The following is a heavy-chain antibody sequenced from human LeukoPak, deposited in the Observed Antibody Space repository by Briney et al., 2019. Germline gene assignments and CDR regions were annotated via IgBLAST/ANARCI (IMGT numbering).Heavy chain of an antibody. CDR3: ARDNSVRDEAWWFNP. D-gene: IGHD5-24*01. V-gene: IGHV1-8*01. Sequence: GASVKVSCKASGYTFTSYDINWVRQATGQGLEWMGWMNPNSGNTGYAQKFQGRVTMTRNTSISTAYMELSSLRSEDTAVYYCARDNSVRDEAWWFNPWGQGTLVAVSS. CDR2: MNPNSGNT. CDR1: GYTFTSYD. J-gene: IGHJ5*02.